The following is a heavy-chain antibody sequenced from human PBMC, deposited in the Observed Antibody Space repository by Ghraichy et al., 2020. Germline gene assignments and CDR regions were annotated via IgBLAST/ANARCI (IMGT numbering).Heavy chain of an antibody. CDR2: IKPDGSAK. V-gene: IGHV3-7*01. D-gene: IGHD7-27*01. Sequence: GGSLRLSGAVSGITGSTYWMSWVRRAPGKGLEWVANIKPDGSAKHYVDSVKDRFTISRDDTKNSLYLQMNSLRAEDTAVYYCAKGSTGDDYFDYWGQGTLVTVSS. CDR1: GITGSTYW. CDR3: AKGSTGDDYFDY. J-gene: IGHJ4*02.